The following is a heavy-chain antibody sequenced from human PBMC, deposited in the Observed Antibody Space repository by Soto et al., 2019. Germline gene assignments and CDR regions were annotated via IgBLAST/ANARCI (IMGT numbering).Heavy chain of an antibody. J-gene: IGHJ4*02. Sequence: VQLVESGGGVVQPGRSLRLSCAASGFTFSDYAMHWVRQAPGKGPEWVAVVSHDGRNTHYADSVKGRFTISRDSSKNTVSLEMTSVRAEDTAVYYCAKGGRQWLVTSDFNYWGQGALVTVSS. CDR3: AKGGRQWLVTSDFNY. CDR1: GFTFSDYA. V-gene: IGHV3-30*18. D-gene: IGHD6-19*01. CDR2: VSHDGRNT.